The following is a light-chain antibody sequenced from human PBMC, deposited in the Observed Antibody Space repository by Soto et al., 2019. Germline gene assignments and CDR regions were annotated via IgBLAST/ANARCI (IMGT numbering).Light chain of an antibody. CDR1: QSVGSK. CDR2: DAS. J-gene: IGKJ3*01. Sequence: EIVMTQSPATLSVSPGERASLSCRASQSVGSKLAWYQHKPGQAPRLLIYDASTRATGFPARFSGSGSGTEFTLTISSLQPDDFALYYCQQYNNWPPFTFGPRTKVDIK. CDR3: QQYNNWPPFT. V-gene: IGKV3-15*01.